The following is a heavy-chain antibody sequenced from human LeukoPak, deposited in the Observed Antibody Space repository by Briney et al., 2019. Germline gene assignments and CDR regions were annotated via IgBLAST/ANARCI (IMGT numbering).Heavy chain of an antibody. Sequence: GGSLRLSCVASGFTFSNYAMSWVRQAPGRGLEWIAALNGGRTFFQDSVRGRCTISRDNSKSTLYLQLNSLTGDDTAVYYCVKEVPTYGYFHYWGRGTLVTVSS. D-gene: IGHD2-21*01. CDR2: LNGGRT. CDR1: GFTFSNYA. V-gene: IGHV3-23*01. CDR3: VKEVPTYGYFHY. J-gene: IGHJ4*02.